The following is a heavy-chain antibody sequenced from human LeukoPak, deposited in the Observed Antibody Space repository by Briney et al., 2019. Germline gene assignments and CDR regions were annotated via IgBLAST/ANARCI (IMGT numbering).Heavy chain of an antibody. Sequence: PSDTLSLTCAVYGGAFSGYYWRWIRQPPGKGLEWIGEINHSGSTNLNPSLKSRVTISVDTSKNQFSLKLSSVTAADTAVYYCARYGAVTTNFDYWGQGTLVTVSS. V-gene: IGHV4-34*01. CDR1: GGAFSGYY. CDR2: INHSGST. J-gene: IGHJ4*02. D-gene: IGHD4-17*01. CDR3: ARYGAVTTNFDY.